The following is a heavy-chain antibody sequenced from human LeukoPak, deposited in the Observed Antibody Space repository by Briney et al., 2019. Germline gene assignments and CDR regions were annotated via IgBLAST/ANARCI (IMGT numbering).Heavy chain of an antibody. CDR3: GRGGNGIDI. Sequence: GGSLRLSCAASGFTFSHYLMHWVRQAPGKGLVWVSRINSDESNANSYADSVKGRFIISRDNAKNTLYLQMNSLRAEDTAVYFCGRGGNGIDIWGQGTTVIVSS. V-gene: IGHV3-74*01. CDR2: INSDESNA. J-gene: IGHJ3*02. CDR1: GFTFSHYL. D-gene: IGHD2-8*01.